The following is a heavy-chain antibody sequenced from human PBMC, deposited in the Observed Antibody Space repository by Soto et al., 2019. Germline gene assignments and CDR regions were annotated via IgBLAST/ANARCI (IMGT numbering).Heavy chain of an antibody. CDR2: INAGNGNT. V-gene: IGHV1-3*01. J-gene: IGHJ2*01. D-gene: IGHD1-26*01. Sequence: ASVKVSCKASGYTFTNYAMHWVRQAPGQRLEWMGWINAGNGNTKYSQKFQGRVTITRDTSASTAYMELSSLRSEDTAAYYCARGGSLYWYFDLWGRGTLVTLSS. CDR3: ARGGSLYWYFDL. CDR1: GYTFTNYA.